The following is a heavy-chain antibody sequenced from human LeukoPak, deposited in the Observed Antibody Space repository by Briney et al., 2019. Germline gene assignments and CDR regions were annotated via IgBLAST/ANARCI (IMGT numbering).Heavy chain of an antibody. CDR3: ARDTCSGGSCYSGYYYYGMDV. CDR1: GFTFSSYA. J-gene: IGHJ6*02. D-gene: IGHD2-15*01. Sequence: GRSLRLSCAASGFTFSSYAMHWVRQAPGKGLEWVAVISYDGSNKYYADSVKGRFTISRDNSKNTLYLQMNSLRAEDTAVYYCARDTCSGGSCYSGYYYYGMDVWGQGTTVTVSS. V-gene: IGHV3-30-3*01. CDR2: ISYDGSNK.